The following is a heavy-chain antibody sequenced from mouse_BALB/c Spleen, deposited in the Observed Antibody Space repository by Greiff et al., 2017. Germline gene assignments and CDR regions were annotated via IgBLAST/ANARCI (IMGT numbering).Heavy chain of an antibody. CDR2: INPSTGYT. D-gene: IGHD3-1*01. Sequence: VQLQQSGAELAKPGASVKMSCKASGYTFTSYWMHWVKQRPGQGLEWIGYINPSTGYTEYNQKFKDKATLTADKSSSTAYMQLSSLTSEDSAVYYCARAGPCAMDYWGQGSSVTVSS. CDR1: GYTFTSYW. J-gene: IGHJ4*01. V-gene: IGHV1-7*01. CDR3: ARAGPCAMDY.